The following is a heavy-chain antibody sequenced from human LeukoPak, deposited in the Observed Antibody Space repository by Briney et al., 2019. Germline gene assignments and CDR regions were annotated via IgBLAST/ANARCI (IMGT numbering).Heavy chain of an antibody. CDR3: ARDLAYCTNGECYRGFDY. V-gene: IGHV3-7*03. Sequence: PGGSLRLSCAASGFTFSSYWMNWVRQAPGKGLEWVAIIKEDGSEIHYVDSVKGRFTISRDYARNSLYLQMNSLRAEDTAVYYCARDLAYCTNGECYRGFDYWGQGTLVTVSS. D-gene: IGHD2-8*01. J-gene: IGHJ4*02. CDR1: GFTFSSYW. CDR2: IKEDGSEI.